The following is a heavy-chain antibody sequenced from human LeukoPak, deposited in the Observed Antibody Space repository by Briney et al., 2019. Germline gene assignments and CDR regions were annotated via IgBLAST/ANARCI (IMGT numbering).Heavy chain of an antibody. D-gene: IGHD2-8*01. CDR3: ATSVWPPYYYYYYMDV. V-gene: IGHV1-69*13. CDR2: IIPIFGTA. CDR1: GGTFSSYA. Sequence: ASVKVSCKASGGTFSSYAISWVRQAPGQGLEWMGGIIPIFGTANYAQKFQGRVTITADESTSTAYMGLSSLRSEDTVVYYCATSVWPPYYYYYYMDVWGKGTTVTVSS. J-gene: IGHJ6*03.